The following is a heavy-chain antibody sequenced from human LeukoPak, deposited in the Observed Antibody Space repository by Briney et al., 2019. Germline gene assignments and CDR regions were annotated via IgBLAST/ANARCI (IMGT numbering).Heavy chain of an antibody. Sequence: QSGGSLRLSCAASGFTFSSYWMSWVRQAPGKGLEWVANIKQDGSEKYYVDSVKGRFTISRDNAKNSLYLQMNSLRAEDTAVYYCAGLNGGYSGYDYLDAFDIWGQGTMVTVSS. CDR1: GFTFSSYW. CDR2: IKQDGSEK. J-gene: IGHJ3*02. CDR3: AGLNGGYSGYDYLDAFDI. D-gene: IGHD5-12*01. V-gene: IGHV3-7*01.